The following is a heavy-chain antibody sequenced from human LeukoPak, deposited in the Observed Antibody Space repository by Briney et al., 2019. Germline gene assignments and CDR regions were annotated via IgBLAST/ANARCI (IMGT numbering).Heavy chain of an antibody. J-gene: IGHJ4*02. CDR2: ISSSSSYI. CDR3: ARTDYYDSSGYYYLYYFDY. CDR1: GFTFSSYS. D-gene: IGHD3-22*01. V-gene: IGHV3-21*01. Sequence: PGGSLRLSCAASGFTFSSYSMNWVRQAPGKGLEWVSSISSSSSYIYYADSVKGRFTISRDNAKNSLYLQMNSLRAEDTAVYYCARTDYYDSSGYYYLYYFDYWGQGTPVTVSS.